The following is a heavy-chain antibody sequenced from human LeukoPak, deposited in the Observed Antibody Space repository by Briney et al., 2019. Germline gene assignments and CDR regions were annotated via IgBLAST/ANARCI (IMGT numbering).Heavy chain of an antibody. CDR3: ARQPGVHGVTWFDP. Sequence: PGGSLRLSCAASGFTFSNYWMHWVRQAPGKGPVWVSHISGDGRDTSYADSVKGRFTISRDNAKNSLYLQMNSLRAEDTAVYYCARQPGVHGVTWFDPWGQGTLVTVSS. D-gene: IGHD1-14*01. CDR2: ISGDGRDT. CDR1: GFTFSNYW. V-gene: IGHV3-74*01. J-gene: IGHJ5*02.